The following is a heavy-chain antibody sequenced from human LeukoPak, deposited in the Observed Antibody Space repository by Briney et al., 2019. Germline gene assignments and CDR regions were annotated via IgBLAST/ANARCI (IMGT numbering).Heavy chain of an antibody. D-gene: IGHD6-19*01. J-gene: IGHJ4*02. Sequence: PGTSLRLSCAASGFNFSSYAMHWVRQAPGEGLEWVGLISYGGIDKSYADSVKGRFTISRDSSKRTLYLQMNSLRAEDTAMYYCARDGDRIAVAGFDYWGQGALVTVSS. CDR2: ISYGGIDK. CDR3: ARDGDRIAVAGFDY. CDR1: GFNFSSYA. V-gene: IGHV3-30*04.